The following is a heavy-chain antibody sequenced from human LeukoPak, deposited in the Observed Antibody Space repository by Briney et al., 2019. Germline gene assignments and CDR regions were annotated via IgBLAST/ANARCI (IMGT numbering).Heavy chain of an antibody. D-gene: IGHD3-10*01. Sequence: ASVTVSCKASGYTFTSYGISRVRQAPGQGLEWMGWISAYNGNTNYAQKLQGRVTMTTDTSTSTAYMELRSLRSDDTAVYYCARSLYYGSGSYSSYYFDYWGQGTLVTVSS. J-gene: IGHJ4*02. CDR1: GYTFTSYG. CDR2: ISAYNGNT. V-gene: IGHV1-18*01. CDR3: ARSLYYGSGSYSSYYFDY.